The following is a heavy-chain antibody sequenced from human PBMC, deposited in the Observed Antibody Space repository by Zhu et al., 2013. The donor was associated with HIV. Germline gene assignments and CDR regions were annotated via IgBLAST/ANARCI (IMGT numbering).Heavy chain of an antibody. CDR1: GGTFSSYA. CDR3: ARDERGATEATYYYGMDV. CDR2: IIPIFGTA. J-gene: IGHJ6*02. D-gene: IGHD5-12*01. V-gene: IGHV1-69*01. Sequence: QVQLVQSGAEVKKPGSSVKVSCKASGGTFSSYAISWVRQAPGQGLEWMGGIIPIFGTANYAQKFQGRVTITADESTSTAYMELSSLRSEDTAVYYCARDERGATEATYYYGMDVWGQGTTVTVSS.